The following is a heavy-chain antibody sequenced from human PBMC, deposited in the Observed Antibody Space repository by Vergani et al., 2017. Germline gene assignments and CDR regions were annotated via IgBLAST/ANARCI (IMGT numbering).Heavy chain of an antibody. J-gene: IGHJ5*02. Sequence: EVQLVESGGGLVKPGGSLRLSCAASGFTFSSYNMNWVRQAPGKGLEWVSSISSSSSYIYCADSVKGRFTISRDNAKNSLFLQMNSLRAEDTAVYYCARDHGATVSSSFDPWGEGTVVTVSS. CDR3: ARDHGATVSSSFDP. V-gene: IGHV3-21*01. CDR1: GFTFSSYN. D-gene: IGHD4-11*01. CDR2: ISSSSSYI.